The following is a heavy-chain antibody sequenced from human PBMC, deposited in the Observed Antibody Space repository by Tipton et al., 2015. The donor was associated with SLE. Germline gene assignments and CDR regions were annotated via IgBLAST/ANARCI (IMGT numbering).Heavy chain of an antibody. V-gene: IGHV4-59*11. J-gene: IGHJ3*02. CDR1: GGSIRGHY. D-gene: IGHD3-10*01. Sequence: TLSLICSVSGGSIRGHYWTWIRQAPGKGLECVGFMFYSGTPNYNPSLKSRVTISVDTSKNEFSLTLSSVTAADTAVYYCARVDGSGPDAFDIWGQGTMVTVSS. CDR2: MFYSGTP. CDR3: ARVDGSGPDAFDI.